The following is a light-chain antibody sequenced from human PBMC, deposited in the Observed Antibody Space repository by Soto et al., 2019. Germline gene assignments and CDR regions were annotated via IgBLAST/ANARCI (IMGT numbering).Light chain of an antibody. CDR1: QSIHSW. CDR3: QQYNAHPYT. J-gene: IGKJ2*01. Sequence: DFQMTQSPSTLSASVGDRVTITCRASQSIHSWLAWYQQKPGTTPKLLIYRASTLQSGVPSRFAGSGSGTEFTLTINNLHPDDYASYFCQQYNAHPYTFGQGTKLEIK. CDR2: RAS. V-gene: IGKV1-5*03.